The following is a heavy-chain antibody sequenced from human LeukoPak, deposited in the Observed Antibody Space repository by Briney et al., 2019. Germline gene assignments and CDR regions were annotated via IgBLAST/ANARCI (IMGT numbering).Heavy chain of an antibody. D-gene: IGHD1-26*01. CDR2: IYTSGST. CDR1: GGSISSYY. CDR3: ARSGGWELPSYYYYYMDV. Sequence: SETLSLTCTVSGGSISSYYWSWIRQPAGKGLEWIGRIYTSGSTNYNPSLKSRVTMSVDTSKNQFSLKLSSVTAADTAVYYCARSGGWELPSYYYYYMDVWGKGTTVTVSS. V-gene: IGHV4-4*07. J-gene: IGHJ6*03.